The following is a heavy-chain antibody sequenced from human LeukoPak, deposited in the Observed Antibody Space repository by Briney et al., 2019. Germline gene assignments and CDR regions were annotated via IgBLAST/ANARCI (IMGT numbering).Heavy chain of an antibody. CDR1: GYSFTNYW. J-gene: IGHJ6*02. V-gene: IGHV5-51*01. D-gene: IGHD2-15*01. Sequence: GESLKISCKGSGYSFTNYWIGWVRQMPGKGLEWMGIIYPRDSDTKYSPSFQGQVTISVDKSINTAYLQWSGLKASDTAMYYCARPLYSRTAYYYHGIDIWGQGTTVAVSS. CDR3: ARPLYSRTAYYYHGIDI. CDR2: IYPRDSDT.